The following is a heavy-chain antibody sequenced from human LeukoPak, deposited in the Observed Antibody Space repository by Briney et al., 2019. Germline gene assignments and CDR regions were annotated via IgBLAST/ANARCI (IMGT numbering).Heavy chain of an antibody. D-gene: IGHD5/OR15-5a*01. CDR3: TSDASTSWRSDY. CDR1: GFTFSSYS. V-gene: IGHV3-21*01. CDR2: ISSGSSYI. J-gene: IGHJ4*02. Sequence: GGSLRLSCAASGFTFSSYSMNWVRQAPGKRLEWVSSISSGSSYIYYADSVKGRFTISRDNAKNSLFLQMNSLRAEDTAVYYCTSDASTSWRSDYWGQGTLVTVSS.